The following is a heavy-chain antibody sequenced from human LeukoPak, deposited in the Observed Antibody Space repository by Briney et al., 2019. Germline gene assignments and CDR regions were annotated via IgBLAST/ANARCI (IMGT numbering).Heavy chain of an antibody. CDR3: ARTLYDSDGPLLFDAFDI. CDR2: ISGGGSYI. J-gene: IGHJ3*02. V-gene: IGHV3-21*01. D-gene: IGHD3-22*01. Sequence: GGSLRLSCTASGFTFSTYIINWVRQAPGKGLEWVSSISGGGSYIYYADSVKGRFTISRDNAENSLFLQVNSLRADDTAVYYCARTLYDSDGPLLFDAFDIWGQGTMVTVSS. CDR1: GFTFSTYI.